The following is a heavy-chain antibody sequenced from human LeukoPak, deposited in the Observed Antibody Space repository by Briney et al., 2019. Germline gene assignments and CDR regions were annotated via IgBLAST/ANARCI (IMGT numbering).Heavy chain of an antibody. CDR1: GYTFTSYD. V-gene: IGHV1-8*03. Sequence: ASVKVSCKASGYTFTSYDINWVRQATGQGLEWMGWMNPNSGDTGYAPNFQGRVTITRNISISTAYMELSSLGSEDTTVYFCARGRGNWFDPWGQGTLVTVSS. CDR3: ARGRGNWFDP. CDR2: MNPNSGDT. J-gene: IGHJ5*02.